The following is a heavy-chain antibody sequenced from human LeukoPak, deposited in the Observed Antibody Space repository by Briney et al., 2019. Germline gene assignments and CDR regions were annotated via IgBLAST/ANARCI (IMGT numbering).Heavy chain of an antibody. V-gene: IGHV3-23*01. CDR3: AKGGYCSSTSCYLPPDY. Sequence: GGSLRLSCAASGFTFSTYGMTWVRQAPGKGLEWVSAISGSGGSTYYADSVKGRFTISRDNSKNTLYLQMNSLRAEDTAVYYCAKGGYCSSTSCYLPPDYWGQGTLVTVSS. D-gene: IGHD2-2*01. CDR1: GFTFSTYG. CDR2: ISGSGGST. J-gene: IGHJ4*02.